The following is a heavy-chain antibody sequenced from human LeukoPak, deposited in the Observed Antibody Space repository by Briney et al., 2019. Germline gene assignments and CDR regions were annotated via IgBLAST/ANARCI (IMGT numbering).Heavy chain of an antibody. D-gene: IGHD3-3*01. CDR1: GGSIRGYY. CDR2: IYSSGST. J-gene: IGHJ4*02. Sequence: SETLSLTCNVSGGSIRGYYWSWIRQPPGKGLEWIGYIYSSGSTNYNPSLKSRVTMSVDTSKKQFSLKLSSVTAADTAVYYCARRYDFWSGYPPPLDYWGQGTLVTVSS. CDR3: ARRYDFWSGYPPPLDY. V-gene: IGHV4-59*12.